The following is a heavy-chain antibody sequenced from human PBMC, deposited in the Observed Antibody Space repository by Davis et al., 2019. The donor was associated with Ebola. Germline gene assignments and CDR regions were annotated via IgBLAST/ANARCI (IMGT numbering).Heavy chain of an antibody. Sequence: PGGSLRLSCAASGITFSTYAMSWVRQAPGKGLEWVSRISGSGDITHYADSVKGRFTISRDNSKDTLYLQMNSLRAEDTAMYYCAKDHKVSKWNPAMMGYFDYWGQGTLVTVSS. J-gene: IGHJ4*02. D-gene: IGHD1-20*01. CDR1: GITFSTYA. CDR3: AKDHKVSKWNPAMMGYFDY. V-gene: IGHV3-23*01. CDR2: ISGSGDIT.